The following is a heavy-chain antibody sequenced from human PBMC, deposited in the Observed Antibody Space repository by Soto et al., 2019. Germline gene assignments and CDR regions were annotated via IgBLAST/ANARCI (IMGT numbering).Heavy chain of an antibody. CDR1: GYTFTSYG. J-gene: IGHJ4*02. V-gene: IGHV1-18*01. D-gene: IGHD5-12*01. CDR2: ISGNKGNT. CDR3: ARGSYGDISFDY. Sequence: QVQLVQSGTEVQKPGASVKVSCKASGYTFTSYGISWVRQAPGQGLESVGWISGNKGNTNYAQKFQGRVSMTTDTSTSTAYMELRSLRRDDTALYYCARGSYGDISFDYCGQGTLVTVSS.